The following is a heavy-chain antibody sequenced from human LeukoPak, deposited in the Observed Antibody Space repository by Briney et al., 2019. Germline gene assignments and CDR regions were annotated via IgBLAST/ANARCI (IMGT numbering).Heavy chain of an antibody. J-gene: IGHJ4*02. CDR1: GVSISSGGYY. D-gene: IGHD3-10*01. CDR2: IYYSGST. CDR3: ARGRAYYYGSGSSHFDY. Sequence: PSQTLSLTCTVSGVSISSGGYYWRWIRQHPGKGLEWIGYIYYSGSTYYNPSLKSRVTISVDTSKNQFSLKLSSVTAADTAVYYCARGRAYYYGSGSSHFDYWGQGTLVTVSS. V-gene: IGHV4-31*03.